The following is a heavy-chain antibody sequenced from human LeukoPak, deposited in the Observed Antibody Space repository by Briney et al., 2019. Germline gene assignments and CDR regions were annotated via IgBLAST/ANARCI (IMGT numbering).Heavy chain of an antibody. V-gene: IGHV3-9*01. J-gene: IGHJ4*02. CDR1: GFTFDDYA. Sequence: GGSLRLSCAASGFTFDDYAMHWVRQAPGKGLEWVSGISWNSGSIGYADSVKGRFTISRDSAKNSLYLQMDSLRAEDTALYYCAQPGGYDDYWGQGILVTVSS. CDR2: ISWNSGSI. D-gene: IGHD5-12*01. CDR3: AQPGGYDDY.